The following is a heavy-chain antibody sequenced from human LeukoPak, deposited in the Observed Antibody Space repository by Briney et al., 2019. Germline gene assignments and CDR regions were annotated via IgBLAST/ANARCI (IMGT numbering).Heavy chain of an antibody. V-gene: IGHV3-53*01. CDR2: IYSGGST. J-gene: IGHJ4*02. D-gene: IGHD6-19*01. CDR3: ARDQAVASVYREDS. Sequence: GGSLRLSCAASGFTVSSNYMSWVRQAPGKGLEWVSVIYSGGSTYYADSVKGRFTISRDNSMNTLYLQMNSLRAEDTAVYYCARDQAVASVYREDSWGQGTLVTVSS. CDR1: GFTVSSNY.